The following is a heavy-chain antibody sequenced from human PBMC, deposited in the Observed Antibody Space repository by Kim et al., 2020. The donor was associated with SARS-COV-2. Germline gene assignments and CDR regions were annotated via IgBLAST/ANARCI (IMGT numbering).Heavy chain of an antibody. J-gene: IGHJ4*02. D-gene: IGHD5-18*01. Sequence: SHEKKFQGRGTMTRNTSTSTVYMELSSLRSEDTAVYYCARSMVTPYYFDYWGQGTLVTVSS. V-gene: IGHV1-46*01. CDR3: ARSMVTPYYFDY.